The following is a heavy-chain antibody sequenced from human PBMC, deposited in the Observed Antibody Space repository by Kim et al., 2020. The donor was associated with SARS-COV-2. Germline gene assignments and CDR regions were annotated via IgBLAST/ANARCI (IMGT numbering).Heavy chain of an antibody. Sequence: GGSLRLSCASSGFTFDDYGMTWVRQAPGKGLEWVSGINWNGGRIGYADSVKGRFTISRDNAKNSLYLQMNSLRAEDTAFYYCARGTGYSSSWYLESLFDMGGEGTMVTVSS. CDR3: ARGTGYSSSWYLESLFDM. CDR1: GFTFDDYG. V-gene: IGHV3-20*04. D-gene: IGHD6-13*01. CDR2: INWNGGRI. J-gene: IGHJ3*02.